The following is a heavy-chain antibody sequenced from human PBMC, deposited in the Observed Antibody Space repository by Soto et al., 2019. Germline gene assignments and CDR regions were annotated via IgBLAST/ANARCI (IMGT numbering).Heavy chain of an antibody. Sequence: QVQLVQSGAEVKKPGASVKVSCKASGYTFTGYYMHWVRQAPGQGLEWMGWINPNSGGTNYAQKLQGWVTMTRDTSSSTAYMELSRLRSDDTAVYYCARDGVAVVAKFDGDYGDFDYWGQGTLVTVSS. CDR2: INPNSGGT. D-gene: IGHD4-17*01. CDR1: GYTFTGYY. CDR3: ARDGVAVVAKFDGDYGDFDY. J-gene: IGHJ4*02. V-gene: IGHV1-2*04.